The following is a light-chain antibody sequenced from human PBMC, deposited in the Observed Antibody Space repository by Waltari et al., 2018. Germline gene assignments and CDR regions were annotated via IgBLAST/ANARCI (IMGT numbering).Light chain of an antibody. V-gene: IGKV4-1*01. J-gene: IGKJ4*01. CDR3: QQYYSTPLT. CDR1: QRVLYTSNNKNY. Sequence: DIVMTQSLDSLAVSLGERATSNCKSSQRVLYTSNNKNYLAWYQQKPGQPPKLLIYWASTRESGVPDRFSGSGSGTDFTLTISSLQAEDVAVYYCQQYYSTPLTFGGGTKVEIK. CDR2: WAS.